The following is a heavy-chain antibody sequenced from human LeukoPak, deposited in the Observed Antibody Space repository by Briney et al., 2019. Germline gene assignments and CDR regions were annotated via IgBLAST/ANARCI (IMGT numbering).Heavy chain of an antibody. CDR1: GGTFSSYA. CDR2: IIPIFGTA. Sequence: ASVKVSCKASGGTFSSYAISWVRQAPGQGLEWMGGIIPIFGTANYAQKFQGRVTITADESTSTAYMELSSLRSEDTAVYYCAREGIGYCSSTSCSYFDYWGQGTLVTVSS. V-gene: IGHV1-69*13. D-gene: IGHD2-2*01. CDR3: AREGIGYCSSTSCSYFDY. J-gene: IGHJ4*02.